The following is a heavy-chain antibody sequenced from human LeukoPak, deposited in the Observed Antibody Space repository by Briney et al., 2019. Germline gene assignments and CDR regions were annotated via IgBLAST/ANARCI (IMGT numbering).Heavy chain of an antibody. Sequence: SETLSLTCTVSGGSISSGSYYWSWIRQPAGKGLEWIGRIYTSGSTNYNPSLKSRFTISVDTSKNQFSLKLSSVTAADTAVYYCASGSSSWDWSDPWSQGTLVTVSS. D-gene: IGHD6-13*01. CDR1: GGSISSGSYY. J-gene: IGHJ5*02. CDR3: ASGSSSWDWSDP. CDR2: IYTSGST. V-gene: IGHV4-61*02.